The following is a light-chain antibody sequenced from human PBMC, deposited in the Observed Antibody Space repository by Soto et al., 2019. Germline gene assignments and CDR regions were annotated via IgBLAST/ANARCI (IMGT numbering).Light chain of an antibody. J-gene: IGLJ3*02. Sequence: QSALTQPASVSGSPGQSITISCTGTSSDVGGYNYVSWYQQHPGKAPQLMIYEVSNRPSGVPDRFSGSKSGNTASLTISGLQAEDEADYYCSLYTSSSTWVFGGGTKVTVL. CDR1: SSDVGGYNY. V-gene: IGLV2-14*01. CDR3: SLYTSSSTWV. CDR2: EVS.